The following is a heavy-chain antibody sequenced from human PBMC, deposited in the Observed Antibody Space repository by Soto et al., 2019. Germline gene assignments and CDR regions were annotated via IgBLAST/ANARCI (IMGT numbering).Heavy chain of an antibody. V-gene: IGHV4-61*01. CDR3: ARGIEGWYQGRYYSGMDV. Sequence: QVQLQESGPGLVKPSETLSLTCTVPGGSVSSGSYYWSWIRQPPGKGLEWIGYIYYSGSTNYNPSLKSRVTISVDTSKNQFSLKLSSVTAADTAVYYCARGIEGWYQGRYYSGMDVWGQGTTVTVSS. CDR1: GGSVSSGSYY. D-gene: IGHD6-19*01. J-gene: IGHJ6*02. CDR2: IYYSGST.